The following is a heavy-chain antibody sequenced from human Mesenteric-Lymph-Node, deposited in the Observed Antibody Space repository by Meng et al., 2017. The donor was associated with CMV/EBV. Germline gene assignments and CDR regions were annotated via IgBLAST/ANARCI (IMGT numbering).Heavy chain of an antibody. V-gene: IGHV3-7*01. Sequence: GESLKISCAASGFTLSNYWMTWVRQAPGKGLEGVATINEDGSQKYYVDSVKGRFTISRDNAKNTLYLQMNSLRAEDTAVYYCAGGVRSYYFDYWGQGTLVTVSS. J-gene: IGHJ4*02. CDR2: INEDGSQK. CDR3: AGGVRSYYFDY. CDR1: GFTLSNYW. D-gene: IGHD3-10*01.